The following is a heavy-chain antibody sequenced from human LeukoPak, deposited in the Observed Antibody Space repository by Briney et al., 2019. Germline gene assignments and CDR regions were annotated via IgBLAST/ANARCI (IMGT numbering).Heavy chain of an antibody. CDR1: GFTFSRYS. CDR3: ARDSTNYDY. V-gene: IGHV3-21*01. D-gene: IGHD2-8*01. CDR2: ISSSRNI. J-gene: IGHJ4*02. Sequence: PGGSLRLSCAASGFTFSRYSMNWVRQAPGKGLEWVSSISSSRNIYYSDSVKGRFTISRDNAKNSLYLQMNSLRAEDTAVYYCARDSTNYDYWGQGTLVTASS.